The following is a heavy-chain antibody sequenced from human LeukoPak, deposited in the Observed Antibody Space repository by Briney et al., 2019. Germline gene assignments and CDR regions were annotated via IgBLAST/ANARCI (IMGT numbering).Heavy chain of an antibody. CDR2: INTNTGNP. J-gene: IGHJ4*02. CDR1: GYTFTSYA. D-gene: IGHD6-13*01. CDR3: ASGLSQAAAGH. Sequence: GASVKVSCKASGYTFTSYAMNWVRQAPGQGLEWMGWINTNTGNPTYAQGFTGRFVFSLDTSVSTAYLQISSLKAEDAAVFYCASGLSQAAAGHWGQGTLVTVSS. V-gene: IGHV7-4-1*02.